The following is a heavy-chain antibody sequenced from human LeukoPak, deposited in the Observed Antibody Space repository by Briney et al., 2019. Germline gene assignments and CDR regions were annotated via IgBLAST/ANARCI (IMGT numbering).Heavy chain of an antibody. D-gene: IGHD6-19*01. V-gene: IGHV4-59*11. CDR1: GGSISSHY. Sequence: PSETLSLTCTVSGGSISSHYWSWIRQPPGKGLEWIGYIYYSGSTNYNPSLKSRVTISVDKSKNQFSLKLSSVTAADTAVYYCARSDSSGWYFDYWGQGTLVTVSS. J-gene: IGHJ4*02. CDR3: ARSDSSGWYFDY. CDR2: IYYSGST.